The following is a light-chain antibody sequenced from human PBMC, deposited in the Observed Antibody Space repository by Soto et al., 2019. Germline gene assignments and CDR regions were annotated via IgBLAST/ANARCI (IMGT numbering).Light chain of an antibody. CDR1: SSDVGGYNY. Sequence: QSALTQPASVSGSPGQSITISCAGTSSDVGGYNYVSWYQQHPGKAPKLMIYDVSNRPSGVSNRFSGSKSGNTASLTISGLQDEDADDYYSTSYTSSSPRVFGGGTKLTVL. J-gene: IGLJ2*01. CDR3: TSYTSSSPRV. CDR2: DVS. V-gene: IGLV2-14*01.